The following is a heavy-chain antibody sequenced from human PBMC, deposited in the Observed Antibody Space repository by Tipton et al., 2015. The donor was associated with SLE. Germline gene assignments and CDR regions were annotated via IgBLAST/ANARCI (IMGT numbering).Heavy chain of an antibody. V-gene: IGHV4-31*03. D-gene: IGHD5-24*01. J-gene: IGHJ4*02. CDR1: GGSISGSNYY. CDR3: ARGAVRDGYRV. CDR2: IYYSGST. Sequence: TLSLTCTVSGGSISGSNYYWDWIRQHPGKGLEWIGYIYYSGSTYYNPSLKSRVTISVDTSKNQFSLKLSSVTAADTAVYYCARGAVRDGYRVWGQGTLVTVSS.